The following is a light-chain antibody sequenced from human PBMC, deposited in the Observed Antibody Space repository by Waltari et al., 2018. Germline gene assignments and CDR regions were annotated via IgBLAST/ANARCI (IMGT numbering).Light chain of an antibody. V-gene: IGKV3-20*01. J-gene: IGKJ1*01. CDR3: QHYVRLPAT. Sequence: EIVLTQSPGTLSLSPGQRVTLSCRASQSGSRALAWYQQKDGQAPRLRIYAASTRAPGIPDRCSGSGSGTDFSLTISRLEPEDFAVYYCQHYVRLPATFGQGTKVEIK. CDR1: QSGSRA. CDR2: AAS.